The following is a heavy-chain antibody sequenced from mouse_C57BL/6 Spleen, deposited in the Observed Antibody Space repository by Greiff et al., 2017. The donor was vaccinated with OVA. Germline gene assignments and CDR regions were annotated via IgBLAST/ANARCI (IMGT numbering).Heavy chain of an antibody. V-gene: IGHV5-9-1*02. J-gene: IGHJ1*03. CDR3: TRGDGYYGYFDV. CDR1: GFTFSSYA. CDR2: ISSGGDYI. D-gene: IGHD2-3*01. Sequence: EVMLVESGEGLVKPGGSLKLSCAASGFTFSSYAMSWVRQTPEKRLEWVAYISSGGDYIYYADTVKGRFTISRDNARNTLYLQMSSLKSEDTAMYYCTRGDGYYGYFDVWGTGTTVTVSS.